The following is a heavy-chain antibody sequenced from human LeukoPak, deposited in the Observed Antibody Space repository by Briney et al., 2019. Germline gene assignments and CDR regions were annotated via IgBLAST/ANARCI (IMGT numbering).Heavy chain of an antibody. V-gene: IGHV7-4-1*02. D-gene: IGHD3-10*01. Sequence: ASVRVSCKASGYPFIAHFLNWVRQAPGQGLEWMGNIDTTTGNPRYAQDFTGRFVFSLDTSVSTAYLQITSLKADDTAAYYCVRGTRHPGMDYWGQGTQVTVSS. CDR2: IDTTTGNP. CDR3: VRGTRHPGMDY. J-gene: IGHJ4*02. CDR1: GYPFIAHF.